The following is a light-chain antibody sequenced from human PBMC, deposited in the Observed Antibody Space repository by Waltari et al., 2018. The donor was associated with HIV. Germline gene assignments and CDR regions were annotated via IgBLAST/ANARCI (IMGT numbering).Light chain of an antibody. Sequence: QSVLTQPPSESGTPGQRVTISCSGSSSNIGSNSVNWYQQLPGTAPRGLMFMYIQRTLGVPDRFSGSKSGTSASLAISGFQSDDEADYYCAAWDDSLKGYVFGTGTGVTIL. J-gene: IGLJ1*01. V-gene: IGLV1-44*01. CDR1: SSNIGSNS. CDR2: MYI. CDR3: AAWDDSLKGYV.